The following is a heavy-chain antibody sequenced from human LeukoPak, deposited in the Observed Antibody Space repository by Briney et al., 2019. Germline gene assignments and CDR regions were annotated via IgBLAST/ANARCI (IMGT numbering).Heavy chain of an antibody. CDR3: AKEDLGGSGVEYYFDY. CDR1: GFTFDDYT. J-gene: IGHJ4*02. Sequence: GGSLRLSCAASGFTFDDYTMHWVRQAPGKGLEWVSLISWDGGSTYYADSVKGRFTISRDNSKNSLYLQMNSLRTEDTALYYCAKEDLGGSGVEYYFDYWGQGTLVTVSS. D-gene: IGHD3-10*01. CDR2: ISWDGGST. V-gene: IGHV3-43*01.